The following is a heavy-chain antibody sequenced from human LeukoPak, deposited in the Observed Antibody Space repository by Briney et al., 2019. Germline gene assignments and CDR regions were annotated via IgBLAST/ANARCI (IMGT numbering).Heavy chain of an antibody. CDR2: IYYSGST. CDR3: ARRSIGLYSSSSGEQD. D-gene: IGHD6-6*01. J-gene: IGHJ1*01. V-gene: IGHV4-30-4*08. Sequence: PSETLSLTCTVSNGSMTNNYWSWIRQPPGKGLEWIGYIYYSGSTYYNPSLKSRVTISVDTSKNQFSLKLSSVTAADTAVYYCARRSIGLYSSSSGEQDRGQGTLVTVSS. CDR1: NGSMTNNY.